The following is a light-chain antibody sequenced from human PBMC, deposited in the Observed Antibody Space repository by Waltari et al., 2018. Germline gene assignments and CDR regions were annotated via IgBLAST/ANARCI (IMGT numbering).Light chain of an antibody. V-gene: IGLV7-46*01. CDR2: DTT. J-gene: IGLJ3*02. CDR1: AEAVTTCHS. Sequence: QSVVTQEPSLTVSPGGTVTLTRGSTAEAVTTCHSPYWFQQKTGQAPKTLIYDTTDRHSWTPARFSGSLVGDKAALTLSGAQPEDEADYYCFLSYSGARVFGGGTKLTVL. CDR3: FLSYSGARV.